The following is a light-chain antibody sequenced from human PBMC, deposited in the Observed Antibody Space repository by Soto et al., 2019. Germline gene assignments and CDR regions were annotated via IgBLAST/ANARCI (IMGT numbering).Light chain of an antibody. CDR1: QSVSSSY. CDR2: GAS. CDR3: QQDGSSTEP. V-gene: IGKV3-20*01. Sequence: EIVLTQSPGTLSLSPGERATLSCRASQSVSSSYLAWYQQKPGQAPRLLIYGASSRATGIPDRFSGSGSGTEFPSTNRRLEPEDFAVYYCQQDGSSTEPFCQGTKLENK. J-gene: IGKJ2*01.